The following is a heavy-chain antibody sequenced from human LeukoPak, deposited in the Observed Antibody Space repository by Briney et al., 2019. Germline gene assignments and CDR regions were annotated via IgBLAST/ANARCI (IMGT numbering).Heavy chain of an antibody. Sequence: SGGSVRLSCAASGFTFSGYAMHWVRQAPGKRLEWVAVISHDGSNKYYADSVEGRFTISRDNSKNTLYLQMNSLRAEDTAVYYCARDGYCSGGSCYSTGWFDPWGQGTMVTVSS. D-gene: IGHD2-15*01. J-gene: IGHJ5*02. V-gene: IGHV3-30-3*01. CDR3: ARDGYCSGGSCYSTGWFDP. CDR2: ISHDGSNK. CDR1: GFTFSGYA.